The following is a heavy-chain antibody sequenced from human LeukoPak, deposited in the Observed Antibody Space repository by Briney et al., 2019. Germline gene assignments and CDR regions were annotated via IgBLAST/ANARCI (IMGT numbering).Heavy chain of an antibody. D-gene: IGHD5-18*01. CDR2: IYHSGST. V-gene: IGHV4-4*02. CDR1: GGSISSSNW. Sequence: SGTLSLTCAVSGGSISSSNWWSWVRQPPGKGLEWIGEIYHSGSTNYNPSLKSRVTISVDKSKNQFSLKLSSVTAADTAVYYCARDSEGYSYGAYFDYWGQGTLVTVSS. J-gene: IGHJ4*02. CDR3: ARDSEGYSYGAYFDY.